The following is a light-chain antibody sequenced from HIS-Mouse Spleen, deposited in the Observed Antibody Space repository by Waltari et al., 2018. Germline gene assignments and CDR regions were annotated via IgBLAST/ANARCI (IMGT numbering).Light chain of an antibody. CDR1: SSDVGGYNY. Sequence: QSALTQPRSVSGSPGQSVTISCTGTSSDVGGYNYVSWYQQHPGKAPKLMNYDVSKAPLGVPECLPGPKSGKPASLTSSGLQAEHEADYYCCSYAGSYTYVFGTGTKVTVL. CDR2: DVS. CDR3: CSYAGSYTYV. V-gene: IGLV2-11*01. J-gene: IGLJ1*01.